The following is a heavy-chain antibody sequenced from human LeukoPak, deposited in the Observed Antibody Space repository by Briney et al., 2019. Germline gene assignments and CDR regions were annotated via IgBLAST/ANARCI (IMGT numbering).Heavy chain of an antibody. CDR1: GFTFSSYA. CDR3: AKGAITIFGVVIPYYYYGMDV. J-gene: IGHJ6*02. D-gene: IGHD3-3*01. CDR2: ISGSGGST. V-gene: IGHV3-23*01. Sequence: GGTLRLSCAASGFTFSSYAMSWVRQAPGKGLEWVSVISGSGGSTYYADSVKGRFTISRDNSKNTLYLQMNSLRAEDTAVYYCAKGAITIFGVVIPYYYYGMDVWGQGTTVTVSS.